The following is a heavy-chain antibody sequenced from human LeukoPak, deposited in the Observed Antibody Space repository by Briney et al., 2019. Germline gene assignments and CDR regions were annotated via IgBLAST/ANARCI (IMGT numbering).Heavy chain of an antibody. CDR3: ASSYCSGGSCYFDY. CDR1: GFTFSDYY. V-gene: IGHV3-11*01. J-gene: IGHJ4*02. Sequence: GGSLRLSCAASGFTFSDYYMSWIRQAPGKGLEWVSYISSSGSTIYYADSVKGRFTISRDNAKNSLYLQMNSLRAEDTAVYYCASSYCSGGSCYFDYWGQGTLVTVSS. CDR2: ISSSGSTI. D-gene: IGHD2-15*01.